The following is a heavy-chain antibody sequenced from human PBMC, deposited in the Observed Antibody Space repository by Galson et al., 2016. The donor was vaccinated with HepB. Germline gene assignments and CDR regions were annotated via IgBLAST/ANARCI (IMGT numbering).Heavy chain of an antibody. CDR3: ARRGGWTAPDAFDM. CDR1: RYTFTSHW. V-gene: IGHV5-51*01. D-gene: IGHD2-15*01. J-gene: IGHJ3*02. Sequence: QSGAEVKKPGESLKISCKGSRYTFTSHWIGWVRQMPGKGLEWMGIIYPGDSDTRYSPSFQGQVTISADKSVTTAYLQWTSLKASDTAIYYCARRGGWTAPDAFDMWGQGTLVTVSS. CDR2: IYPGDSDT.